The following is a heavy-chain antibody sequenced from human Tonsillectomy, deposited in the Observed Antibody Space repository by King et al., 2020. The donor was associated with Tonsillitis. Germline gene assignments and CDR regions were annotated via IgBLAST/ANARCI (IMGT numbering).Heavy chain of an antibody. J-gene: IGHJ4*02. Sequence: VQLVESGGGVVQPGGSLRLSCAASGFTFSSYGMHWVRQAPGKGLEWVAFIRYDGSNKYYADSVKGRFTISRDNSKNTLYLQMNSLRAEDTAVYYCAKVGGDTAMVCDYWGQGTLVTVSS. CDR1: GFTFSSYG. CDR3: AKVGGDTAMVCDY. V-gene: IGHV3-30*02. D-gene: IGHD5-18*01. CDR2: IRYDGSNK.